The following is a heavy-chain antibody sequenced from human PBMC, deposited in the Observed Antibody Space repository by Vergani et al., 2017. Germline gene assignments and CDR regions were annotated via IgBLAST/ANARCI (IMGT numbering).Heavy chain of an antibody. CDR3: AREIGGDYESFDY. Sequence: QVQLVQSGAEVKKPGASVKVSCKASGGTFSSYAISWVRQAPGQGLEWMGRIIPSGGSTSYAQKFQGRVTMTRDTSTSTVYMELSSLRSEDTAVYYCAREIGGDYESFDYWGQGTLVTVSS. J-gene: IGHJ4*02. V-gene: IGHV1-46*01. CDR1: GGTFSSYA. D-gene: IGHD4-17*01. CDR2: IIPSGGST.